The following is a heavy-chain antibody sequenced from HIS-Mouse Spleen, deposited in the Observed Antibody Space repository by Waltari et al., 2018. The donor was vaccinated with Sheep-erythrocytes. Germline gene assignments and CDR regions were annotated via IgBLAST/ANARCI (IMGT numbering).Heavy chain of an antibody. D-gene: IGHD7-27*01. CDR1: GFTFSSYG. Sequence: EVQLVESGGGLVKPGGSLSLSCAASGFTFSSYGMNWARQAPGKGLEWVSSISSSSSYIYYADSVKGRFTISRDNAKNSLYLQMNSLRAEDTAVYYCARDAPHGDPFDYWGQGTLVTVSS. V-gene: IGHV3-21*01. CDR2: ISSSSSYI. J-gene: IGHJ4*02. CDR3: ARDAPHGDPFDY.